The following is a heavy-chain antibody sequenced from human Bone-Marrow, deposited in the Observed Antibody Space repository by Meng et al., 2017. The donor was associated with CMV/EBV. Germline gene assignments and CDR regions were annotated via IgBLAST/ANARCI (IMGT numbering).Heavy chain of an antibody. V-gene: IGHV1-69*10. J-gene: IGHJ4*02. D-gene: IGHD3-3*01. CDR2: IIPILGIA. CDR1: GGTFSNYA. Sequence: SVKVSCKASGGTFSNYAISWVRQAPGQGLEWMGGIIPILGIANYAQKFQGRVTITADKSTSTAYMELSSLRSEDTAVYYCARGYTIFGVVMLGYFDYWGQGTLVTVSS. CDR3: ARGYTIFGVVMLGYFDY.